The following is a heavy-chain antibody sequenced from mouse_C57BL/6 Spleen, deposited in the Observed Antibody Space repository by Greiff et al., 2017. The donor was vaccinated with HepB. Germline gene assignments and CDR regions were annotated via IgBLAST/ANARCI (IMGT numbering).Heavy chain of an antibody. J-gene: IGHJ2*01. CDR1: GFTFSSYT. V-gene: IGHV5-9*01. CDR3: ARQGKPYFDY. D-gene: IGHD2-1*01. CDR2: ISGGGGNT. Sequence: EVMLVKSGGGLVKPGGSLKLSCAASGFTFSSYTMSWVRQTPEKRLEGVATISGGGGNTYYPDSVKGRFTISRDNAKNTLYLQMSSLRSEDTALYYCARQGKPYFDYWGQGTTLTVSS.